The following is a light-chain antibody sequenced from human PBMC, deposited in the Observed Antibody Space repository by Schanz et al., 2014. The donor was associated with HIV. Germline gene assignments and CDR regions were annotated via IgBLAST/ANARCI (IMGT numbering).Light chain of an antibody. Sequence: EILMTQSPVTLSVSPGERATLSCRASRSVNSNLAWYQQKPGQAPRLLIYGASSRATGIPDRFSGSGSGTDFTLTISRLEPEDFAVYYCQQYAYSPWTFGQGTKVEIK. V-gene: IGKV3-20*01. CDR3: QQYAYSPWT. CDR2: GAS. J-gene: IGKJ1*01. CDR1: RSVNSN.